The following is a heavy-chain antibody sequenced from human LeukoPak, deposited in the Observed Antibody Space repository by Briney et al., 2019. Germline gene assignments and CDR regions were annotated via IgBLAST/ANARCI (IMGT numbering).Heavy chain of an antibody. D-gene: IGHD4-17*01. J-gene: IGHJ4*02. CDR2: ISAYNGNT. Sequence: ASVKVSCKASGYTFTSYGISWVRQAPGQGLEWMGWISAYNGNTNYAQKFQGRVTITRDTSASTAYMELSSLRSEDTAVYYCARYSPTVTTSDYWGQGTLVTVSS. V-gene: IGHV1-18*01. CDR1: GYTFTSYG. CDR3: ARYSPTVTTSDY.